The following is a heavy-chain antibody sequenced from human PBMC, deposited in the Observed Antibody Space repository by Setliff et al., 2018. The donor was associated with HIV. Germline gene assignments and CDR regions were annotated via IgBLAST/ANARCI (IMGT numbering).Heavy chain of an antibody. CDR1: GGSMSSYY. CDR2: VLTSGST. CDR3: ASEAWTSYRSSSGYYYYYMDV. Sequence: PSETLSLTCTVSGGSMSSYYWSWIRQPAGKGLEWIGRVLTSGSTHYNPSLRSRVTISLDTSRNQISLTMTSVTAADTAVYYCASEAWTSYRSSSGYYYYYMDVWGKGTTVTVSS. V-gene: IGHV4-4*07. D-gene: IGHD6-6*01. J-gene: IGHJ6*03.